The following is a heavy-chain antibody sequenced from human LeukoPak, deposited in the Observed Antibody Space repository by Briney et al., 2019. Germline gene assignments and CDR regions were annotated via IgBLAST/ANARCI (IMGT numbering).Heavy chain of an antibody. D-gene: IGHD1/OR15-1a*01. CDR3: PHTPNSAGNKFDY. J-gene: IGHJ4*02. CDR1: GFSLSTPGVG. Sequence: SGPTLVKPTQTLTLTCTFSGFSLSTPGVGVAWIRQPPGKALEWLTLIFSNDDKRYSPSLKNRLTITKDTSKNQVVLTMTNLAPGNTPTYYGPHTPNSAGNKFDYGGKGTLAPVPS. CDR2: IFSNDDK. V-gene: IGHV2-5*01.